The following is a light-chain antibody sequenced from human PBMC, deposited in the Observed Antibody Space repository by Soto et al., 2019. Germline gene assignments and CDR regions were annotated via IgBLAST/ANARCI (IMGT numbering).Light chain of an antibody. CDR1: QSVSSTY. Sequence: EIVLTQSPGTLSLSPGERATLSCRTSQSVSSTYLAWYQQKPGQAPRLLIHGASTRATGIPDRFGGSGSGIDFTLIISRLEPEDFAVYYCQQYSTSFWTFGQGTKVEI. CDR3: QQYSTSFWT. J-gene: IGKJ1*01. V-gene: IGKV3-20*01. CDR2: GAS.